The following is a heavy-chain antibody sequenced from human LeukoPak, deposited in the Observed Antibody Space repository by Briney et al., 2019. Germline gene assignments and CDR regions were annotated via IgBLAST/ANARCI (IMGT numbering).Heavy chain of an antibody. D-gene: IGHD2-2*02. V-gene: IGHV1-2*02. CDR2: INPNNGVT. CDR1: GYTFTDYY. CDR3: ARATGKVVPAAILLGY. J-gene: IGHJ4*02. Sequence: GASVKVSCKASGYTFTDYYMRWVRQAPGQGLEWMAWINPNNGVTKYAQKFQGRVTMTRDTSISTAYMELSRLRSDDTAVYYCARATGKVVPAAILLGYWGQGTLVTVSS.